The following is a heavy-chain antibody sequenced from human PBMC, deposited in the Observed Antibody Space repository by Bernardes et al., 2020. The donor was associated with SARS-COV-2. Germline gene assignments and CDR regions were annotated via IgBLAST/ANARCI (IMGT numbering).Heavy chain of an antibody. CDR1: GGSISSGGYS. V-gene: IGHV4-30-2*01. CDR2: IYHSGST. CDR3: ARGRDSRSISWSFDH. Sequence: SETLYLTCVVSGGSISSGGYSWSWIRQPPGKGLEWIGYIYHSGSTYYNPSLKSRVTISVDRSKNQFSLKLSSVTAADTAVYYCARGRDSRSISWSFDHWGQGTLVTVSS. D-gene: IGHD3-3*02. J-gene: IGHJ4*02.